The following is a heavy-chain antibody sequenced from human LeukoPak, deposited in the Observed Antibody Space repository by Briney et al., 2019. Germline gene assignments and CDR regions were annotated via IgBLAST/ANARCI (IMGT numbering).Heavy chain of an antibody. V-gene: IGHV3-48*04. Sequence: AGGSLRLSCAASGFTFSNYSMNWVRQAPGKGLEWVSYISSSSSTIYYADSVKGRFTISRDNAKNSLYLQMNSLRAEDTAVYYCARDLTTSRSITMIVAVRDDAFDIWGQGTMVTVSS. J-gene: IGHJ3*02. CDR2: ISSSSSTI. CDR3: ARDLTTSRSITMIVAVRDDAFDI. D-gene: IGHD3-22*01. CDR1: GFTFSNYS.